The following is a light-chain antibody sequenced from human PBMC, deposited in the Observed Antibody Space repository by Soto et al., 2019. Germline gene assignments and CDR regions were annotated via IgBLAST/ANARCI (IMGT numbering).Light chain of an antibody. CDR1: QSVSSY. Sequence: EIVLTQSPATLSLSPGERATLSCRASQSVSSYLAWYQQKPGQAPRLLIYDASNRATGIPARFSGSGSGTDFTLTNSRLEPKDFAVYYCQQRFNWPRFTFGQQTKLEIK. CDR3: QQRFNWPRFT. CDR2: DAS. V-gene: IGKV3-11*01. J-gene: IGKJ2*01.